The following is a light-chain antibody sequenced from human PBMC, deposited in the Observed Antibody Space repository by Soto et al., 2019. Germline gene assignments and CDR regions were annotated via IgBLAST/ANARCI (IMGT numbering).Light chain of an antibody. J-gene: IGKJ1*01. Sequence: EIVLTQSPGTLSLSPGERATLSCRASQTVSSIFLAWYQQKPGQAPRLLIYGASSRATGIPDRFSGSGSGTDFTITIRRLEPEDFAMYYCQQDEISRTFGQGTKVEMK. CDR1: QTVSSIF. CDR2: GAS. V-gene: IGKV3-20*01. CDR3: QQDEISRT.